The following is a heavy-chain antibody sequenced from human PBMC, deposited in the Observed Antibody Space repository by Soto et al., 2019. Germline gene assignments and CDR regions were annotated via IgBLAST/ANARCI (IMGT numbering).Heavy chain of an antibody. Sequence: EVQLVDSGGDLVQPGRSLRLSCAASGFTFQKYAMHWVRQVPGKGLEWVSGISANSATIGYADSVKGRFTVSRDDAKNSLHLQMNSLRTEDTAFYYCAKDRVSLRGVITDWGQGTLVTVSS. CDR1: GFTFQKYA. D-gene: IGHD3-10*01. J-gene: IGHJ4*02. V-gene: IGHV3-9*01. CDR3: AKDRVSLRGVITD. CDR2: ISANSATI.